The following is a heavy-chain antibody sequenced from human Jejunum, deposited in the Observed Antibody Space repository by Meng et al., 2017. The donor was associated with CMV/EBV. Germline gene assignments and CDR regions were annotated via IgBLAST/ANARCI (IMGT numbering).Heavy chain of an antibody. CDR2: IYYSGST. J-gene: IGHJ5*01. CDR1: GGSISRSSSY. D-gene: IGHD6-13*01. Sequence: RLPLTDSVPVRAKLSEPLSLPCTVSGGSISRSSSYLAWVRQPPGKGLEWITSIYYSGSTHYNPSLKSRATTSVDTSKKVFSLNLRSVTAADTAVYYCARDIAIDWFYSWGKGILVTVSS. CDR3: ARDIAIDWFYS. V-gene: IGHV4-39*06.